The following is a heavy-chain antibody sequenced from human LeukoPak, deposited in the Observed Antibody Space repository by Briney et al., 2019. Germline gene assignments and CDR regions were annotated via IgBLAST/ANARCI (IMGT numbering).Heavy chain of an antibody. CDR3: ARVSNYYDSSGCLDY. D-gene: IGHD3-22*01. V-gene: IGHV3-53*01. CDR1: GFTVSSNY. Sequence: GGFLRLSCAASGFTVSSNYMSWVRQAPGKGLEWVSVIYSGGSTYYADSVKGRFTISRDNSKNTLNLQMNSLRAEDTAVYYCARVSNYYDSSGCLDYWGQGTLVTVSS. CDR2: IYSGGST. J-gene: IGHJ4*02.